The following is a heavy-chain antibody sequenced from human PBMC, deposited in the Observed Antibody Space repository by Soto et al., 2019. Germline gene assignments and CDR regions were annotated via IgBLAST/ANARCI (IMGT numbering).Heavy chain of an antibody. J-gene: IGHJ4*02. Sequence: GGSLRLSCAASGFTFSSYGMHWVRQAPGKGLEWVAVIWYDGSNKYYADSVKGRFTISRDNSKNTLYLQMNSLRAEDTAVYYCARVPGEWLRFRDPRPSYYFDYWGQGTLVTVSS. D-gene: IGHD5-12*01. CDR3: ARVPGEWLRFRDPRPSYYFDY. CDR1: GFTFSSYG. V-gene: IGHV3-33*01. CDR2: IWYDGSNK.